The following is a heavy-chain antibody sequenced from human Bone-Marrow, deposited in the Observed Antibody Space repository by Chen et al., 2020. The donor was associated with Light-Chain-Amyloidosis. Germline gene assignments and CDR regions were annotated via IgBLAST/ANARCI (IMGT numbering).Heavy chain of an antibody. CDR3: GYDSHREAAFDI. J-gene: IGHJ3*02. V-gene: IGHV3-74*02. Sequence: EVQLVESGGGLVQPGGCLRLPCAASGFSFSSYWMHWVRQAPGKGLVWVSRINTDGSTTTYADSVRGRFTISRDNAKNTLFLQMSSLRAEDTAIYYCGYDSHREAAFDIWGQGTMVTVSS. CDR2: INTDGSTT. CDR1: GFSFSSYW. D-gene: IGHD3-22*01.